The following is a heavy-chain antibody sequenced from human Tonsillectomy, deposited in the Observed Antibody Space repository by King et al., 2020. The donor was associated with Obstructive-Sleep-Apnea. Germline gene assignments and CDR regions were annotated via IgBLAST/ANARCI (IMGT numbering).Heavy chain of an antibody. J-gene: IGHJ5*02. D-gene: IGHD6-6*01. Sequence: VQLVESGGGVVQPGRSLRLSCAASGFTFNSYGMHWVRQAPGKGLEWLAVISYDGRNKNYADSVKGRFNISRDNSKNTLYLKMNSLRAEDTAMYYCAKNEASISAVSTDPIAWGQGTLVTVSS. V-gene: IGHV3-30*18. CDR2: ISYDGRNK. CDR3: AKNEASISAVSTDPIA. CDR1: GFTFNSYG.